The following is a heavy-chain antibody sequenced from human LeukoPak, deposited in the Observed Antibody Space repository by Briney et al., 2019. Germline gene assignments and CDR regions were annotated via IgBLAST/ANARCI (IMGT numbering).Heavy chain of an antibody. CDR2: ISYDGSNK. Sequence: GGSLRLSCAASGFTFSSYGMHWVRQAPGKGLEWVAVISYDGSNKYYADSVKGRITISRDNSKNTLYLQMNSLRAEDTAVYYCAKEESAAAGPSFDYWGQGTLVTVSS. V-gene: IGHV3-30*18. CDR3: AKEESAAAGPSFDY. CDR1: GFTFSSYG. D-gene: IGHD6-13*01. J-gene: IGHJ4*02.